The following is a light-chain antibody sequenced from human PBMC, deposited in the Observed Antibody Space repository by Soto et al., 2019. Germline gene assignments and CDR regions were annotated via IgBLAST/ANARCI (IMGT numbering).Light chain of an antibody. J-gene: IGKJ2*01. V-gene: IGKV3-20*01. CDR1: QSVSSSY. Sequence: EIVLTQSPGTLSLSPGERATLSCRASQSVSSSYLAWYQQKPGQAPRLLIYGASSRATGIPDRFSGSGSGTAVTLTISRLEPADFAVYYCQQYGSSPPYAFGQGTKLEIK. CDR3: QQYGSSPPYA. CDR2: GAS.